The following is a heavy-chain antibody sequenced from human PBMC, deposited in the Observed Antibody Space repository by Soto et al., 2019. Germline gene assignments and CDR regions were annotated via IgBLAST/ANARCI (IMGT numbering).Heavy chain of an antibody. V-gene: IGHV1-18*01. CDR3: ARENDEDPTIDY. CDR2: ISAYNGNT. D-gene: IGHD1-1*01. Sequence: AGVKVSCTASAYTFTSYGISWVRQAPGQGLEWMGWISAYNGNTNYAQKLQGRVTITTDTSTSTAYMELRSLRSDDTAVYYCARENDEDPTIDYWGQGTLVTVSS. CDR1: AYTFTSYG. J-gene: IGHJ4*02.